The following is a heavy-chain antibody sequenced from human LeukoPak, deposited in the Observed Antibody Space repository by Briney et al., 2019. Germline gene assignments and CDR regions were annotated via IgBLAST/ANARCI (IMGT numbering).Heavy chain of an antibody. D-gene: IGHD5-12*01. V-gene: IGHV3-74*01. CDR3: ARDLPLRGGFIDP. CDR1: GFTFSSYW. Sequence: GGSLRLSCAASGFTFSSYWMHWVRQAPGKGLVWVSRIYSDGSSTSYADSVKGRFTISRDNAKNTLYLQMNSLRAEDTAVYYCARDLPLRGGFIDPWGQGTLVTVSS. J-gene: IGHJ5*02. CDR2: IYSDGSST.